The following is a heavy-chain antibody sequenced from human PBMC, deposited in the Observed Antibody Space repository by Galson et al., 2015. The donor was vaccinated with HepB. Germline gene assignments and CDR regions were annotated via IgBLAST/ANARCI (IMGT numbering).Heavy chain of an antibody. V-gene: IGHV3-33*08. CDR2: IWYDGSNK. D-gene: IGHD3-9*01. Sequence: SLRLSCAASGFTFSSYGMHWVRQAPGKGLEWVAVIWYDGSNKYYADSVKGRFTISRDNSKNTLYLQMNSLRAEDTAVYYCARDAPVGDTLTPFDIWGQGTMVTVSS. CDR1: GFTFSSYG. CDR3: ARDAPVGDTLTPFDI. J-gene: IGHJ3*02.